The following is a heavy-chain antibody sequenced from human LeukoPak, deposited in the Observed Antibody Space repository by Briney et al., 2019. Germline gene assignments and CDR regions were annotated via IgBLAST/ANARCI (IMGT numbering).Heavy chain of an antibody. Sequence: GGSLRLSCAASGLTFSSYGMHWVRQAPGKGLEWVAFIRYDGSNKYYADSVKGRFTISRDNSKNTLYLQMNSPRAEDTAVYYCAKDTTPPKAGFDPWGQGTLVTVSS. D-gene: IGHD1-14*01. CDR1: GLTFSSYG. V-gene: IGHV3-30*02. CDR2: IRYDGSNK. CDR3: AKDTTPPKAGFDP. J-gene: IGHJ5*02.